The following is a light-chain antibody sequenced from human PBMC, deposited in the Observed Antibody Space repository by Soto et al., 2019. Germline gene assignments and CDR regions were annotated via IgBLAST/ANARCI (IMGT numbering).Light chain of an antibody. CDR3: QSYASTLNKV. J-gene: IGLJ1*01. CDR1: SSNIGAGYD. Sequence: QALRTQPPSVSGAPGQWVTISCTGSSSNIGAGYDVHWYQQLPGAAPKLLIYDNKYRPSGVPDRFSGSRSGSSASLAITGLQAEDEADYHCQSYASTLNKVFGTGTKVTVL. V-gene: IGLV1-40*01. CDR2: DNK.